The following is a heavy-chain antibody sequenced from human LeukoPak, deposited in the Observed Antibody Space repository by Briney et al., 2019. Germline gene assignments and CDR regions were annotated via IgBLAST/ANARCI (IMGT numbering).Heavy chain of an antibody. Sequence: GSLRLSCAASGFTFSNHWMSWVRQAPGKGLEWVANIRQDGAEKYYVDSVKGRFTISRDNAKNSVYLEMNSLRVEDTAVYFCVRAPYFESSGPLWGQGTLATVSS. D-gene: IGHD3-22*01. CDR2: IRQDGAEK. J-gene: IGHJ4*02. CDR3: VRAPYFESSGPL. CDR1: GFTFSNHW. V-gene: IGHV3-7*01.